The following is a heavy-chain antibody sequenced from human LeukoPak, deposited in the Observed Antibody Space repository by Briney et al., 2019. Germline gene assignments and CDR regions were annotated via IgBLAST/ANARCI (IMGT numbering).Heavy chain of an antibody. J-gene: IGHJ3*01. Sequence: GGSLRLSCAASGFTFSSYGMHWVRQAPGKGLEWVAVISYDGSNKYYADSVKGRFTISRDNSKNTLYLQMNSLRAEDTAVYYCAKDMEYYYDSSGYSLWGQGTMVTVSS. V-gene: IGHV3-30*18. D-gene: IGHD3-22*01. CDR3: AKDMEYYYDSSGYSL. CDR2: ISYDGSNK. CDR1: GFTFSSYG.